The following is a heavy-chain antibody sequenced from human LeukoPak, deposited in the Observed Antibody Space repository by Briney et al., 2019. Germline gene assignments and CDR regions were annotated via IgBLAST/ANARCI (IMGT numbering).Heavy chain of an antibody. D-gene: IGHD5-18*01. J-gene: IGHJ6*03. Sequence: TSETLSLTCTVSGGSISSYYWSWIRQPPGKGLEWIGYIYYSGSTNYNPSLKSRVTISVDTSKNHFSLKLSSVTAADTAVYYCARTTEGGYTYDYFYYYYMDVWGKGTTVTISS. CDR1: GGSISSYY. CDR2: IYYSGST. V-gene: IGHV4-59*01. CDR3: ARTTEGGYTYDYFYYYYMDV.